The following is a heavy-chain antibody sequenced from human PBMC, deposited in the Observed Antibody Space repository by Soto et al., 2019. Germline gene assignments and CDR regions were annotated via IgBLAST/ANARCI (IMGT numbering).Heavy chain of an antibody. CDR3: ASIVSSAHGEFSD. J-gene: IGHJ4*02. CDR2: IYYSGST. D-gene: IGHD3-10*01. CDR1: GGYISSGGYY. Sequence: QVQLQESGPGLVKPSQTLSLTCTVSGGYISSGGYYWRWIRQRPGKGLEWIGYIYYSGSTYYNPSLKSRVTISVDTSKNQFSLKLSSVTAADTAVYYCASIVSSAHGEFSDWGQGTLVTVSS. V-gene: IGHV4-31*03.